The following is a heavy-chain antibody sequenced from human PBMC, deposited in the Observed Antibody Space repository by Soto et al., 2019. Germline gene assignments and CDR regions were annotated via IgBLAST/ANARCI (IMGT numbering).Heavy chain of an antibody. CDR2: ISSGSSDT. J-gene: IGHJ4*02. V-gene: IGHV3-21*01. Sequence: GGSLRLSCAASGFTFSSYSMNWVRQVPGKGLEWVASISSGSSDTWYADSVKGRFIISRDNAQNSLFLQMNTLRPEDTAIYYCARVAYWGPGTQVTVSS. CDR3: ARVAY. CDR1: GFTFSSYS.